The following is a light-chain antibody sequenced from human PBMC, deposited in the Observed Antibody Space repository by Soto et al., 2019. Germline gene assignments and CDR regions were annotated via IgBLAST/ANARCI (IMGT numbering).Light chain of an antibody. Sequence: EIVLTQSPATLSVSLGDSATLSCRASQSVSLSLAWFQMRPGQPPRLLIYGASTRATDIPARFSGSGSGTDFTLTISSLQSEDFAVYYCQQYNNWLYTFGQGTKLEIK. V-gene: IGKV3-15*01. CDR3: QQYNNWLYT. J-gene: IGKJ2*01. CDR2: GAS. CDR1: QSVSLS.